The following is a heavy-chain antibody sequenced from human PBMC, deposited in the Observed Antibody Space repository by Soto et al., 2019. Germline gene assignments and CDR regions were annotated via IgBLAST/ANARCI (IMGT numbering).Heavy chain of an antibody. CDR1: GFTFSSSA. CDR3: AKSGPTNFFDF. Sequence: ALRLSCAVSGFTFSSSAMNWVRQAPGEGLEWVSAISDVGRFTYYIDSVKGRFTVSRDDSKNTLYLQMNSLRAEDTAIYYCAKSGPTNFFDFWGHGTLVTVSS. V-gene: IGHV3-23*01. J-gene: IGHJ4*01. CDR2: ISDVGRFT. D-gene: IGHD1-26*01.